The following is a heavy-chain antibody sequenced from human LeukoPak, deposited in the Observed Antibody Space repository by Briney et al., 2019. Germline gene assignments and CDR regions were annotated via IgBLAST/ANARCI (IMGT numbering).Heavy chain of an antibody. D-gene: IGHD6-19*01. Sequence: PGGSLRLSCAASGFTFSSYAMHWVRQAPGKGLEWVAVISYDENNKFYADSVKGRFTISRDNSKNTLYLQMNSLRAEDTAVYYCATFPINSSGWYGGEENFDYWGQGTLVTVSS. CDR1: GFTFSSYA. CDR3: ATFPINSSGWYGGEENFDY. V-gene: IGHV3-30-3*01. J-gene: IGHJ4*02. CDR2: ISYDENNK.